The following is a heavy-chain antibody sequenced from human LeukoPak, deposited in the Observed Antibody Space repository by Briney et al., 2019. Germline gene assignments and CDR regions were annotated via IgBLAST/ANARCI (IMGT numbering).Heavy chain of an antibody. CDR3: AREGSSSGWRPFDI. V-gene: IGHV4-4*07. CDR1: GGSISTYY. D-gene: IGHD6-19*01. J-gene: IGHJ3*02. Sequence: PSETLSLTCSVSGGSISTYYWSWIRQPAGKGLEWIGRIKNSGNINYNPSLESRVTLSLDTSKNQFSLNLSSVTAADTAVYYCAREGSSSGWRPFDIWGQGTVVTVSS. CDR2: IKNSGNI.